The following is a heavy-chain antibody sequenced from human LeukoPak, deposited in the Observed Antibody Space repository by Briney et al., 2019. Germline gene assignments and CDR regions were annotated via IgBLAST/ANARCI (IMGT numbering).Heavy chain of an antibody. Sequence: PSETLSLTCTVSGGSISSYYWNWIRQPPGKGLEWIGYIYYSGSTNYNPSLKSRVTISVDTSKNQFSLKLSSVTAADTALYYCAKDHGARYCSGGSCYFDYWGQGTLVTVSS. D-gene: IGHD2-15*01. CDR3: AKDHGARYCSGGSCYFDY. CDR1: GGSISSYY. V-gene: IGHV4-59*01. J-gene: IGHJ4*02. CDR2: IYYSGST.